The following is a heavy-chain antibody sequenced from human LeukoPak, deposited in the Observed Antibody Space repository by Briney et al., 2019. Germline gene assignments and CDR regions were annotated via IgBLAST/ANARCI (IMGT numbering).Heavy chain of an antibody. V-gene: IGHV3-48*03. Sequence: GGSLRLSCAASGFTFSSYEMNWVRQAPGKGLEWVSYISSSGSTIYYADSVKGRFTISRDNAKNSLYLQMNSLRAEDTAVYYCARFQEYSSSWYPYYYYGMDVWGQGTTVTVS. J-gene: IGHJ6*02. CDR2: ISSSGSTI. D-gene: IGHD6-13*01. CDR3: ARFQEYSSSWYPYYYYGMDV. CDR1: GFTFSSYE.